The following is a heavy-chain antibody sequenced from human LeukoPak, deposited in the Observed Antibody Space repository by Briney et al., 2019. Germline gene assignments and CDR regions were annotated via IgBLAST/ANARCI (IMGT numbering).Heavy chain of an antibody. J-gene: IGHJ2*01. D-gene: IGHD6-19*01. V-gene: IGHV4-59*01. CDR3: ARDSFGSGWYAL. CDR1: NGSISTYY. CDR2: IYHSGTT. Sequence: SETLSLTCTVSNGSISTYYWSWIRQPLGKGLEWIGHIYHSGTTIYNPTLKSRVTMSVDTSKNRFSLHLTSVTAADTAVYFCARDSFGSGWYALWGCGTLVTVSS.